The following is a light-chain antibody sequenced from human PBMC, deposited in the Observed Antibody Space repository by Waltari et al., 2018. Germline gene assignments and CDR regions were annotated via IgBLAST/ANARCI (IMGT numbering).Light chain of an antibody. Sequence: DIQMTQSPSSLSASVGDRVTITCRASQGIANHLAWFQQKPGKAPKSLIYAASSLQSGVPSKFSSSGSVTDFTLTITNLQPEDFATYYCQQYNSFPVTFGGGTKVEIK. CDR1: QGIANH. CDR3: QQYNSFPVT. CDR2: AAS. V-gene: IGKV1-16*02. J-gene: IGKJ4*01.